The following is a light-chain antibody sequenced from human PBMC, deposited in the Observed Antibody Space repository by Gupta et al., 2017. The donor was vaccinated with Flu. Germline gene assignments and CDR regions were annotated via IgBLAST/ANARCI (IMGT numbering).Light chain of an antibody. CDR2: DVS. J-gene: IGLJ1*01. CDR3: CSYAGNYRDV. V-gene: IGLV2-11*01. Sequence: QSALTQPRSVSVSPGQSVTISCTGTSSDVGGYSFVSWYQQYPGKAPKLMIYDVSKRPSGVPDRFSASKSGNTASLTISGLQAEDEADYYCCSYAGNYRDVFGTGTKVTVL. CDR1: SSDVGGYSF.